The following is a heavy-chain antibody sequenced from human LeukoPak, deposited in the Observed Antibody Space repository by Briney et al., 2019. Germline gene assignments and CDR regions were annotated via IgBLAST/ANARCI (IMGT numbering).Heavy chain of an antibody. V-gene: IGHV3-21*01. CDR3: ARSTTGTTVRYFDY. CDR1: GFTFSSYS. J-gene: IGHJ4*02. CDR2: ISSSSSYI. Sequence: PGGSLRLSCAASGFTFSSYSMNWVRQAPGKGLEWVSSISSSSSYIYYADSVKGRFTISRDNAKNSLYLQMNSLRAEDTAVYYCARSTTGTTVRYFDYWGQGTLVTVSS. D-gene: IGHD1-1*01.